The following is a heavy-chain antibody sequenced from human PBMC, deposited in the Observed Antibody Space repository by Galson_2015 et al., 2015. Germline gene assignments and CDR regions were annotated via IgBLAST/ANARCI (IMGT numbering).Heavy chain of an antibody. CDR2: ITGSSGVT. Sequence: SLRLSCAASGFTFSSYAMSWVRQAPGKGLEWVSTITGSSGVTYYADSVKGRFTISRDNSKNTLSLQMNSLRAEDTAVYYCAKNPPGMTGNFDYWGQGTLVTVSS. CDR1: GFTFSSYA. CDR3: AKNPPGMTGNFDY. J-gene: IGHJ4*02. V-gene: IGHV3-23*01.